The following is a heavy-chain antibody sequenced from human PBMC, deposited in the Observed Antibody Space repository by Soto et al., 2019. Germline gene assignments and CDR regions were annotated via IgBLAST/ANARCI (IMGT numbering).Heavy chain of an antibody. CDR1: GFIFSSYE. CDR3: ARGHSSSWTYNWFDP. V-gene: IGHV3-48*03. D-gene: IGHD6-13*01. J-gene: IGHJ5*02. CDR2: ISSSGTTI. Sequence: PGGSLRLSCAASGFIFSSYEMNWVRQAPGKGLEWVSYISSSGTTIYYADSVKGRFTISRDNAKNSLYLQMNSLRVEDTAVYYCARGHSSSWTYNWFDPWGQGTLVTVSS.